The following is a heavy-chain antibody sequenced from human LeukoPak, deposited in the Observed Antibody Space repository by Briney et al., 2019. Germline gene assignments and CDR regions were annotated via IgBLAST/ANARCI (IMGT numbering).Heavy chain of an antibody. CDR2: ISAYNGNT. CDR1: GYTFTSYG. CDR3: ARDNSVRDEAWWFNP. V-gene: IGHV1-18*01. J-gene: IGHJ5*02. D-gene: IGHD5-24*01. Sequence: ASVKVSCKASGYTFTSYGISWVRQAPGQGLEWMGWISAYNGNTNYAQKLQGRVTMTTDTSTSTAYMELRSLRSDDTAVYYCARDNSVRDEAWWFNPWGQGTLVTVAS.